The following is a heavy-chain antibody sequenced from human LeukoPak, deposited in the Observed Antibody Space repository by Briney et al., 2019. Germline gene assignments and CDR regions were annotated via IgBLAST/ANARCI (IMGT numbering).Heavy chain of an antibody. V-gene: IGHV1-69*05. CDR3: AREYGYYGSGSQDNWFDP. Sequence: SVKVSCKASGGTFSSYAISWVRQAPGQGLEWMGGIIPIFGTANYAQKFQGRVTITTDESTSTAYMELSSLGSEDTAVYYCAREYGYYGSGSQDNWFDPWGQGTLVTVSS. D-gene: IGHD3-10*01. J-gene: IGHJ5*02. CDR1: GGTFSSYA. CDR2: IIPIFGTA.